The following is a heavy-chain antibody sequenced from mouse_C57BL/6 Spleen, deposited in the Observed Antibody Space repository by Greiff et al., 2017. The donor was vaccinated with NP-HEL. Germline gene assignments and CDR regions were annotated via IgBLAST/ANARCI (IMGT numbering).Heavy chain of an antibody. Sequence: VQLQQSGAELVRPGSSVKLSCKASGYTFTSYWMHWVKQRPIQGLEWIGNIDPSDSETHYNQKFKDKATLTVDKSSSTAYMQLSSLTSEDSAVYYCARGYYGSSLHWYFDVWGTGTTVTVSS. CDR2: IDPSDSET. CDR1: GYTFTSYW. J-gene: IGHJ1*03. CDR3: ARGYYGSSLHWYFDV. D-gene: IGHD1-1*01. V-gene: IGHV1-52*01.